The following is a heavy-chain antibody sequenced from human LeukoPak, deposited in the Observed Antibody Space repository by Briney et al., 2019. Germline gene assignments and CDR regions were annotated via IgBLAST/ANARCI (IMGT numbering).Heavy chain of an antibody. CDR3: ARETTLGPVVPAAPLFDY. CDR1: GFTFSTYS. D-gene: IGHD2-2*01. V-gene: IGHV3-48*04. J-gene: IGHJ4*02. Sequence: GGSLRLSCAASGFTFSTYSMNWVRQAPGKGLEWVSYISSSGSTIYYADSVKGRFTISRDNAKNSLYLQMNSLRAEDTAVYYCARETTLGPVVPAAPLFDYWGQGTLVTVSS. CDR2: ISSSGSTI.